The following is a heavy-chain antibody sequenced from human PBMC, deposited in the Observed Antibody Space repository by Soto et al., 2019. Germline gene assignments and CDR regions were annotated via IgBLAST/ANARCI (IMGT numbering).Heavy chain of an antibody. CDR1: GFTFSSYG. V-gene: IGHV3-30*18. J-gene: IGHJ5*02. Sequence: PGGSLRLSCAASGFTFSSYGMHWVRQAPGKGLEWVAVISYDGSNKYYADSVKGRFTISRDNSKNTLYLQMNSLRAEDAAVYYCANDLYSSGCGGFDPWGQGTLVTVSS. CDR3: ANDLYSSGCGGFDP. D-gene: IGHD6-19*01. CDR2: ISYDGSNK.